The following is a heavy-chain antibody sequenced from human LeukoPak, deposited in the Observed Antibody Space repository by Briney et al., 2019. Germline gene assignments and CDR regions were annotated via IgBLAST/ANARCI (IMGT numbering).Heavy chain of an antibody. CDR3: ASWPSSGAMVRGVNFGY. CDR1: GFTFSSYS. D-gene: IGHD3-10*01. V-gene: IGHV3-21*01. J-gene: IGHJ4*02. CDR2: ISSSSSYI. Sequence: PGGSLRLSCAASGFTFSSYSMNWVRQAPGKGLEWVSSISSSSSYIYYADSVKGRFTISRDNAKNSLYLQMNSLRAEDTAVYYCASWPSSGAMVRGVNFGYWGQGTLVTVSS.